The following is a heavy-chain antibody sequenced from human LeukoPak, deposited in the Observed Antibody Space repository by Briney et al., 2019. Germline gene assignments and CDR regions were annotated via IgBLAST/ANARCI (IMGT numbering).Heavy chain of an antibody. V-gene: IGHV3-30*03. CDR1: GFTFSSYG. CDR2: ISYDGSKK. J-gene: IGHJ4*02. D-gene: IGHD1-26*01. CDR3: ARGPAANSGNYYAGDY. Sequence: PGGSLRLSCAASGFTFSSYGMHWVRQAPGKGLEWVAVISYDGSKKYYADSVKGRFSISRDNSKNTLYLQMNSLKSEDSAAYYCARGPAANSGNYYAGDYWGQGTLVTVSS.